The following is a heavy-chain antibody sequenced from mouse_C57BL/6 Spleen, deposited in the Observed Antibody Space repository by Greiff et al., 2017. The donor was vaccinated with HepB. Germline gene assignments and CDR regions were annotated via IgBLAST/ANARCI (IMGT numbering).Heavy chain of an antibody. CDR3: AREGAQASLGDY. J-gene: IGHJ4*01. D-gene: IGHD3-2*02. Sequence: QVQLQQPGAELVKPGASVKMSCKASGYTFTSYWITWVKQRPGQGLEWIGGICPGGGSTNYTEKCKSKATLTVDTSSSTAYRQLSSLTSEDSAVYYCAREGAQASLGDYWGQGTSVTVSS. CDR2: ICPGGGST. V-gene: IGHV1-55*01. CDR1: GYTFTSYW.